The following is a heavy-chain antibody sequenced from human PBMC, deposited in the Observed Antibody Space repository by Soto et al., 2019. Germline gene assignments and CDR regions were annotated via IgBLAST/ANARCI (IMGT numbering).Heavy chain of an antibody. CDR2: IKNIADGGTT. CDR1: GFTFTNAW. V-gene: IGHV3-15*01. J-gene: IGHJ6*01. Sequence: EVPLVEAGGDLVKPGGSLSLSCVASGFTFTNAWMNWVRQAPGKGLEWVGRIKNIADGGTTDYAAPVKGRFTISRDDSKNTLYLQMDSLKAGDTAVYYCLSRSMDVWGQGTTVTVSS. CDR3: LSRSMDV.